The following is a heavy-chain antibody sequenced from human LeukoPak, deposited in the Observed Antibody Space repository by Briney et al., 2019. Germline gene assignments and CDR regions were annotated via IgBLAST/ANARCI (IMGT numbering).Heavy chain of an antibody. Sequence: SETLSLTCTVSGDSISTSIYYWGWIRQPPGKGLEWIGYIYSSASTKYNPSLKSRVTISVDTSKNQFSLKLSSVTAADTAVYYCARSAGGVYNYDRSGYYYWGQGTLVTVSS. CDR2: IYSSAST. J-gene: IGHJ4*02. CDR3: ARSAGGVYNYDRSGYYY. V-gene: IGHV4-61*05. D-gene: IGHD3-22*01. CDR1: GDSISTSIYY.